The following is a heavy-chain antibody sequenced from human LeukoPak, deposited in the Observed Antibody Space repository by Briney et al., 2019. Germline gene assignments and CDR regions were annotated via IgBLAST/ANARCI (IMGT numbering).Heavy chain of an antibody. J-gene: IGHJ4*02. Sequence: MPSETLSLTCTVSGYSISSGYYWGWIRQPPGKGLEWIGSIYHSGSTYYNPSLKSRVTISVDTSKNQFSLNLSSVTAADTAVYYCARVFSVAGTFDYWGQGTLVTVSS. CDR2: IYHSGST. D-gene: IGHD6-19*01. CDR1: GYSISSGYY. CDR3: ARVFSVAGTFDY. V-gene: IGHV4-38-2*02.